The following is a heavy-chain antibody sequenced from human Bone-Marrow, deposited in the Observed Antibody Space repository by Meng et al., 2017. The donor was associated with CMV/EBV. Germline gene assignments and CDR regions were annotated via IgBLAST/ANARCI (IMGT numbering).Heavy chain of an antibody. CDR2: IYHSGST. CDR3: ARESSGGTHYFDY. Sequence: SETLSLTCTVSGYSISSGYYWGRIRQPPGKGLEWIGSIYHSGSTYYNPSLKSRVTISVDTSKNQFSLKLSSVTAADTAVYYCARESSGGTHYFDYWGQGTLVTVSS. V-gene: IGHV4-38-2*02. J-gene: IGHJ4*02. CDR1: GYSISSGYY. D-gene: IGHD2-15*01.